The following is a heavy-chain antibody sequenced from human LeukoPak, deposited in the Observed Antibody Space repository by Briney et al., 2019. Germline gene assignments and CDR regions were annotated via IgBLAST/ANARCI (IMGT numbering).Heavy chain of an antibody. V-gene: IGHV3-21*01. CDR1: GFTFSSYS. D-gene: IGHD3-10*01. J-gene: IGHJ4*02. CDR2: ISSSSSYI. CDR3: ARDQSGGRGDY. Sequence: GGSLRLSCAASGFTFSSYSMNWVRQAPGKGLEWVPSISSSSSYIYYADSVKGRFTISRDNAKNSLYLQMNSLRAEDTAVYYCARDQSGGRGDYWGQGTLVTVSS.